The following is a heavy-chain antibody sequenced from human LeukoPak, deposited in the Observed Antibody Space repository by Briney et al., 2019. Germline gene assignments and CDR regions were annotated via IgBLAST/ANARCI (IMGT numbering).Heavy chain of an antibody. CDR1: GGSISNDGYY. CDR2: IYYSGST. CDR3: ARDLTGDQFFDP. Sequence: PSETLSLTCNVSGGSISNDGYYWSWIRQHPGKGLEWLGYIYYSGSTYYNPSPKSRVTLSVDTSKSQFSLRLSSVTAADTAVYYCARDLTGDQFFDPWGQGTLVTVSS. V-gene: IGHV4-31*03. D-gene: IGHD7-27*01. J-gene: IGHJ5*02.